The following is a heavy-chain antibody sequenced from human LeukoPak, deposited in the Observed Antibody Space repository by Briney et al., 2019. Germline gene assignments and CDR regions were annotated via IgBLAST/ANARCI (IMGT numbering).Heavy chain of an antibody. D-gene: IGHD6-13*01. CDR1: GFTFSSYS. CDR2: ISSSSSYI. CDR3: AMLVDYYYGMDV. J-gene: IGHJ6*02. V-gene: IGHV3-21*01. Sequence: GGSLRLSCAASGFTFSSYSMNWVRQAPGKGLEWVSSISSSSSYIYYADSVKGRFTISRDNAKNSLYLQMNSLRAEDTAVYYCAMLVDYYYGMDVRGQGTTVTVSS.